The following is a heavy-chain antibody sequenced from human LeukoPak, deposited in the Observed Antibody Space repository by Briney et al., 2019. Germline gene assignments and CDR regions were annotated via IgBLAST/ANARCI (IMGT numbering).Heavy chain of an antibody. V-gene: IGHV1-46*01. CDR2: INPSGGYT. D-gene: IGHD6-19*01. Sequence: ASVKASCKASGYTFSNYYMHWVRQAPGQGLEWMGIINPSGGYTTYAQKFQGRVTMTRDTSTSTVSMELSSLRSEDTAVYFCARQEDSSGCYYYYWGQGTLVTVSS. CDR1: GYTFSNYY. J-gene: IGHJ4*02. CDR3: ARQEDSSGCYYYY.